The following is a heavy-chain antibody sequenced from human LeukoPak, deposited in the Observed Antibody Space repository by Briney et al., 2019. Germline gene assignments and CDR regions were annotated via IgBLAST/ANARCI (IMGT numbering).Heavy chain of an antibody. CDR1: GYTFTGYY. CDR3: ARALYCSGGSCFDY. Sequence: ASVTVSCKASGYTFTGYYMHWVRPAPGQGLEWMGWINPNSGGTNYAQKFQGRVTMTRDTSISTAYMELSRLRSDDTAVYYCARALYCSGGSCFDYWGQGTLVTVSS. V-gene: IGHV1-2*02. J-gene: IGHJ4*02. CDR2: INPNSGGT. D-gene: IGHD2-15*01.